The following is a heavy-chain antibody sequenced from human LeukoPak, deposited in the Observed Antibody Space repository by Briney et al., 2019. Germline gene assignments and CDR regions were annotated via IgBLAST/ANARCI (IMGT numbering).Heavy chain of an antibody. CDR2: ITADGGST. J-gene: IGHJ4*02. D-gene: IGHD3-10*01. CDR3: ASLMVRGVAFDY. CDR1: GFTFSSYA. Sequence: GGSLRLSCAASGFTFSSYAMTWVRQAPGRGLEWVSGITADGGSTFYADSVKGRFTISRDKAKNSLYLQMNSLRAEDTAVYYCASLMVRGVAFDYWGQGTLVTVSS. V-gene: IGHV3-23*01.